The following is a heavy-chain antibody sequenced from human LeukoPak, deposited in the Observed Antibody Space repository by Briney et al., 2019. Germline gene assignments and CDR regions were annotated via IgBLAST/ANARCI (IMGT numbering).Heavy chain of an antibody. J-gene: IGHJ4*02. CDR3: ARGDIAAAGALDY. CDR2: ISSSSSYI. V-gene: IGHV3-21*01. CDR1: GFTFSSYS. Sequence: PGGSLRLSCAASGFTFSSYSMNWVRQAPGKGLEWVSSISSSSSYIYYADSVKGRFTISRDNAKNSLYLQMNSLRAEDTAVYYCARGDIAAAGALDYWGQGTLVTVSS. D-gene: IGHD6-13*01.